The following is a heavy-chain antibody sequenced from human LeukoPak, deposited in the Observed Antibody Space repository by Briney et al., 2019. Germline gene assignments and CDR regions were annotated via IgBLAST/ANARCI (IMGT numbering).Heavy chain of an antibody. J-gene: IGHJ3*02. D-gene: IGHD6-19*01. CDR3: ARLEAVAAI. V-gene: IGHV4-61*02. CDR2: IYTSGST. Sequence: PSETLSLTCTVSGGSISSGSYYWSWIRQPAGKGLEWIGRIYTSGSTNYNPSLKSRVTISVDTSKNQFSLKLSSVTAADTAVYYCARLEAVAAIWGQGTMVTVSS. CDR1: GGSISSGSYY.